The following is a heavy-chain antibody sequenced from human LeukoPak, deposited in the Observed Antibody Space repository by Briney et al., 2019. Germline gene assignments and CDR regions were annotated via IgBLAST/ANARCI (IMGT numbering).Heavy chain of an antibody. D-gene: IGHD3-22*01. J-gene: IGHJ4*02. CDR3: AGEDYSDSSGPDY. CDR1: GFTFSSYW. CDR2: INQDGSEK. Sequence: GGSLRLSCAASGFTFSSYWMRSVGQAPGKGLEWVANINQDGSEKYSVDSVKGRFTISRDNAKNSLYLQMNSLRAEDTAVYYFAGEDYSDSSGPDYWGQGTLVTVSS. V-gene: IGHV3-7*05.